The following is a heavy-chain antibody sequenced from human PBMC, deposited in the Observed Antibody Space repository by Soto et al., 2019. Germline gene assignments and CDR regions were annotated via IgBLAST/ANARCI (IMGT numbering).Heavy chain of an antibody. J-gene: IGHJ4*02. CDR1: GGSFTSNNW. CDR3: TRASSMDSSSPYFDY. CDR2: IYRTGST. D-gene: IGHD6-13*01. V-gene: IGHV4-4*02. Sequence: SETLSLTCAVSGGSFTSNNWWTWVRQPPGQGLEWIGEIYRTGSTNYNPSLKSRVTISVDKSKNQFSLKLSSATAADTAVYYCTRASSMDSSSPYFDYWGQGTLVTVSS.